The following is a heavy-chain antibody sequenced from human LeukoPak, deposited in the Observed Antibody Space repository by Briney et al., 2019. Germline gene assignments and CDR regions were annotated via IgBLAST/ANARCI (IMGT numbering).Heavy chain of an antibody. J-gene: IGHJ4*02. CDR1: GFTFSSYA. V-gene: IGHV3-23*01. Sequence: GGSLRLSCAASGFTFSSYAMSWVRQAPGKGLEWVSAISGSGGSTYYADSVKGRFTISRDNSKNTLYLQMNSLRAEDTAVYYCVRQQTSHGNFDYWGQGTLVTVSS. D-gene: IGHD1-1*01. CDR3: VRQQTSHGNFDY. CDR2: ISGSGGST.